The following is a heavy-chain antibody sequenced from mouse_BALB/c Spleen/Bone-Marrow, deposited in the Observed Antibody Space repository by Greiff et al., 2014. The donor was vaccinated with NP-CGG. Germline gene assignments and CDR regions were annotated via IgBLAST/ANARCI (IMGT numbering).Heavy chain of an antibody. J-gene: IGHJ4*01. V-gene: IGHV1S81*02. D-gene: IGHD6-1*01. Sequence: QVHVKQSGAELVKPGASVKLSCKASGYTFTSFYMYWVKQRPGQGLGWIGDINPSNGGTNFNEKFRKKATLTVDTSSSTAYMEFSSLTSEDSAVYYCTRRSLLSDYYALDYWGQGTSVTVSS. CDR3: TRRSLLSDYYALDY. CDR2: INPSNGGT. CDR1: GYTFTSFY.